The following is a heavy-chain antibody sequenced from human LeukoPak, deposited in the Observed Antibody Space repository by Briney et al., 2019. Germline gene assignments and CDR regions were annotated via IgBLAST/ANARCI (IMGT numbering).Heavy chain of an antibody. CDR3: ARDGLDALDI. CDR2: ISSSSSTI. CDR1: GFTFSSYA. Sequence: PGGSLRLSCAASGFTFSSYAMSWVRQAPGKGLEWVSYISSSSSTIYYADSVKGRFTISRDNAKNSLYLQMNSLRAEDTAVYYCARDGLDALDIWGQGTMVTVSS. V-gene: IGHV3-48*01. J-gene: IGHJ3*02.